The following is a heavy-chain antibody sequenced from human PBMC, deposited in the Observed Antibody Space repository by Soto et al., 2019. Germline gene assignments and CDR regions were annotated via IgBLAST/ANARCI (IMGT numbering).Heavy chain of an antibody. Sequence: GESLKISCGASGFTFSDDYMSWIRQAPGKGLEWVSYISSSGGTIYCADSVKGRFTISRDNAKNSLFLQMNSLRADDTAVYYCARASSPRDPWLDYWGQGTLVTVSS. V-gene: IGHV3-11*01. CDR2: ISSSGGTI. CDR3: ARASSPRDPWLDY. J-gene: IGHJ4*02. D-gene: IGHD5-18*01. CDR1: GFTFSDDY.